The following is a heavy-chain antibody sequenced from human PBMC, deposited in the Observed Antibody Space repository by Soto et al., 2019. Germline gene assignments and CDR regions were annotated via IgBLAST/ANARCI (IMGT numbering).Heavy chain of an antibody. J-gene: IGHJ3*02. CDR3: ARASFGEYAFDI. V-gene: IGHV1-8*01. CDR1: GYTFTSYD. Sequence: ASVKVSCKASGYTFTSYDINWVRQATGQGLEWMGWMNPNSGNTGYAQKFQGRVTMTRNTSISTAYMELSSLRSEDTAVYYCARASFGEYAFDIWGQGTMVTVSS. CDR2: MNPNSGNT. D-gene: IGHD3-10*01.